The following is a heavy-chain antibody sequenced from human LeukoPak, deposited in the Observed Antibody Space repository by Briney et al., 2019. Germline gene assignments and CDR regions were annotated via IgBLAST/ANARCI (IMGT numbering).Heavy chain of an antibody. Sequence: GGSLRLSCAASGFTVSNNYMSWVRQAPGKGLGWVSLIYTGGSTYYSDSVKGRFTISRDNSKNTLYLQMHSLRAEDTAVYYCARIVSGSTYFDYWGQGTLVTVSS. CDR3: ARIVSGSTYFDY. CDR2: IYTGGST. V-gene: IGHV3-66*01. CDR1: GFTVSNNY. D-gene: IGHD3-22*01. J-gene: IGHJ4*02.